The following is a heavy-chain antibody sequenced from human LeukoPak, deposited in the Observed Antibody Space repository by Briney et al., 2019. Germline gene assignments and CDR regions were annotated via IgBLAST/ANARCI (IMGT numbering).Heavy chain of an antibody. CDR1: EFTFSSYW. CDR2: IKQDGSEK. J-gene: IGHJ6*03. Sequence: GGSLRLSCAASEFTFSSYWMSWVRQAPGKGLEWVANIKQDGSEKYYVDSVKGRFTISRDDAKNSLYLQMNSLRAEDTAVYYCARDLGPGQYYYYYIDVWGKGTTVTVSS. V-gene: IGHV3-7*01. CDR3: ARDLGPGQYYYYYIDV.